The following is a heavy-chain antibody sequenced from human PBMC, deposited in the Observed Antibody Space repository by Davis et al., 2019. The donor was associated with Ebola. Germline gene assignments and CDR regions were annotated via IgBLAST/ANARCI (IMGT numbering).Heavy chain of an antibody. CDR3: AGHTITIFGVVIARDYYYMDV. V-gene: IGHV1-45*02. J-gene: IGHJ6*03. Sequence: AASVKVSCKASGYTFTYRYLHWVRQAPGQALEWMGWITPFNGNTNYAQKFQDRVTITRDRSMSTAYMELSSLRSEDTAMYYCAGHTITIFGVVIARDYYYMDVWGKGTTVTVSS. CDR1: GYTFTYRY. CDR2: ITPFNGNT. D-gene: IGHD3-3*01.